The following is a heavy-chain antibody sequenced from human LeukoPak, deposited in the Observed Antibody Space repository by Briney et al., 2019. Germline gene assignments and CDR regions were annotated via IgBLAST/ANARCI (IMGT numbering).Heavy chain of an antibody. V-gene: IGHV4-59*01. D-gene: IGHD3-22*01. CDR1: GGSISTYY. CDR3: ARDGDYDSTLYGWFDP. Sequence: SETLSLTCTVSGGSISTYYWSWIRQPPGKGLEWIGYIYYSGSTNYNPSLKSRVTISVDTSKNQFSLKLSSVTAAGTAVYYCARDGDYDSTLYGWFDPWGQGTLVTVSS. CDR2: IYYSGST. J-gene: IGHJ5*02.